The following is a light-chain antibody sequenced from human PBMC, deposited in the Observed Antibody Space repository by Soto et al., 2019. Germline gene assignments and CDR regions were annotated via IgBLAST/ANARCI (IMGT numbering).Light chain of an antibody. CDR1: QTISSW. Sequence: DIQMTQSPSTLSGSVGDRVTITCRASQTISSWLAWYQQKPGKAPKLLIYKASTLKSGVPSRFSGSGSGTEFTLTISSLQPDDFATYYCQKYNKAPWKFGQGTKVDTK. CDR2: KAS. CDR3: QKYNKAPWK. J-gene: IGKJ1*01. V-gene: IGKV1-5*03.